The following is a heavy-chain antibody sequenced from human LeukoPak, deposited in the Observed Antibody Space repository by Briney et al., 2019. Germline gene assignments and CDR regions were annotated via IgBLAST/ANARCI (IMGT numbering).Heavy chain of an antibody. CDR3: AATGPYYFHY. D-gene: IGHD3-9*01. J-gene: IGHJ4*01. Sequence: PWETLCLTCTVSGGSISGSYWSWLRQPPGKGLEWIGYIYYGGSTNYNVSLRNRVTISVDASKNQVSLQLNSLTAADTALYYCAATGPYYFHYWGQATLVTVSS. V-gene: IGHV4-59*01. CDR1: GGSISGSY. CDR2: IYYGGST.